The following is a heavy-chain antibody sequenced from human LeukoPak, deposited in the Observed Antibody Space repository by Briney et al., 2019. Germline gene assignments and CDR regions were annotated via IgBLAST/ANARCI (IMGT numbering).Heavy chain of an antibody. D-gene: IGHD1-26*01. CDR1: GVSINNYY. CDR3: ARQGGSYSPFGF. J-gene: IGHJ4*02. Sequence: PSETLSLTCTVSGVSINNYYWSWIRQPPGKGLEWIGYIFSSGNTYYNPSLKSRVTMSVDTSKNQFSLKLTSVTDADTAVYYCARQGGSYSPFGFWGQGTLVTVSS. CDR2: IFSSGNT. V-gene: IGHV4-59*08.